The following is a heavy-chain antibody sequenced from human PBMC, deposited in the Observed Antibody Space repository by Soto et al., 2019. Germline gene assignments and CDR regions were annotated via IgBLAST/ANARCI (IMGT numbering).Heavy chain of an antibody. CDR3: AQKLIAAAGKDGGLDP. CDR2: IYWNDDK. D-gene: IGHD6-13*01. CDR1: GFSLSTSGVG. Sequence: SGPTLVNPTQTLTLTCTFSGFSLSTSGVGVGWIRQPPGKALEWLALIYWNDDKRYSPSLKSRLTITKDTSKNQVVLTMTNMDPVDTATFYCAQKLIAAAGKDGGLDPWGQGTLVTVSS. J-gene: IGHJ5*02. V-gene: IGHV2-5*01.